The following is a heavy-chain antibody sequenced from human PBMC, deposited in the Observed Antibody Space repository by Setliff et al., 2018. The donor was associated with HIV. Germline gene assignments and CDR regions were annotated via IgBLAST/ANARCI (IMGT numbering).Heavy chain of an antibody. Sequence: SETLSLTCTVSGGSISTYYWSWIRQPPGKGLEWIGSIYFTGSSDNNPSLKSRVTLSVDTSKHQFSLKLSSVTAADTAVYYCARSALWFGEADWYFDLWGRGTLVTVSS. CDR2: IYFTGSS. J-gene: IGHJ2*01. CDR3: ARSALWFGEADWYFDL. D-gene: IGHD3-10*01. V-gene: IGHV4-59*01. CDR1: GGSISTYY.